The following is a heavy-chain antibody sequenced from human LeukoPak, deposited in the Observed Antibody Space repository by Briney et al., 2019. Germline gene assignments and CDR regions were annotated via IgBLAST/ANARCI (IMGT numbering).Heavy chain of an antibody. CDR3: TRVAHTPMGQRYYYYGMDV. CDR2: TRNKANRYTT. J-gene: IGHJ6*02. Sequence: GGSLRLSCAASGFTFSDHYMDWVRQAPGKGVEGVGRTRNKANRYTTEYAASVKGTFTISRDHPKNSLYLQMNRLKTEDTAVYYCTRVAHTPMGQRYYYYGMDVWGQGTTVTVSS. V-gene: IGHV3-72*01. D-gene: IGHD5-18*01. CDR1: GFTFSDHY.